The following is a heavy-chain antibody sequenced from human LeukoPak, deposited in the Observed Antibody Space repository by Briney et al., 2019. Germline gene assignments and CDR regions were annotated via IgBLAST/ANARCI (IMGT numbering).Heavy chain of an antibody. D-gene: IGHD3-10*01. CDR1: GFTFSSYT. J-gene: IGHJ1*01. CDR3: VRDGAVVTSGSYPWRYFQY. CDR2: IGHTGSIT. V-gene: IGHV3-48*04. Sequence: GGSLRLSCAASGFTFSSYTMHWVRHAPGKGLEWVSYIGHTGSITDYADSVKGRFTISRDNAKNSLYLQMNTLRAEDTAVYYCVRDGAVVTSGSYPWRYFQYWGQGTLVTVSS.